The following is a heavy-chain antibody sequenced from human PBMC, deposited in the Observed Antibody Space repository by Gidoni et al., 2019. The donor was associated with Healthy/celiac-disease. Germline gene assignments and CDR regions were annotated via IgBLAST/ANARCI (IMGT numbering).Heavy chain of an antibody. CDR3: ARPAAIPFAYYGMDV. D-gene: IGHD2-2*02. V-gene: IGHV1-69*01. Sequence: QVQLVQSGAEVKKPGSSVQVSCKASGGTFRSYAISWVRQAPGQGLEWMGGIIPIFGTANYAQKFQGRVTITADESTSTAYMELSSLRSEDTAVYYCARPAAIPFAYYGMDVWGQGTTVTVSS. CDR1: GGTFRSYA. J-gene: IGHJ6*02. CDR2: IIPIFGTA.